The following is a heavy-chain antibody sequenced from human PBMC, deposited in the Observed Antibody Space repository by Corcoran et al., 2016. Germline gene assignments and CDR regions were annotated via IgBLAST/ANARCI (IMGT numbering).Heavy chain of an antibody. V-gene: IGHV3-48*02. Sequence: EVQLVESGGDLVQPGGSLRLSCAASGFTFSSYSMNWVRQAPGKGLEWVSYISSSSSTIYYADSVKGRFTISRDNAKNSLYLQMNSLRDEDTAVYYCARGVQLWYYYGMDVWGQGTTVTVSS. CDR1: GFTFSSYS. CDR3: ARGVQLWYYYGMDV. J-gene: IGHJ6*02. D-gene: IGHD5-18*01. CDR2: ISSSSSTI.